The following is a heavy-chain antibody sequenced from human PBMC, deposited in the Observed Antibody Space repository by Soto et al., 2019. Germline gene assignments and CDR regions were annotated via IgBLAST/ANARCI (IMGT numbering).Heavy chain of an antibody. CDR3: ARREGYCSSSSCYWYYYGLDV. V-gene: IGHV3-7*03. D-gene: IGHD2-2*01. Sequence: PGGSLRLSCAASGFTFSSYWMSWVRQAPGKGLEWVANIKQDGNEKYYMVSVKGRFTISRDNAKNSLYLQMNSLRAEDTAVYYCARREGYCSSSSCYWYYYGLDVWGQGTTVTVSS. J-gene: IGHJ6*02. CDR1: GFTFSSYW. CDR2: IKQDGNEK.